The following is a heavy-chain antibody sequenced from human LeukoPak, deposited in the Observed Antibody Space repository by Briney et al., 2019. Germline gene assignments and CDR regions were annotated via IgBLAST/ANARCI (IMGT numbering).Heavy chain of an antibody. CDR3: ARVRKYSSGWYDAFDI. J-gene: IGHJ3*02. CDR2: IYSDGRT. D-gene: IGHD6-19*01. Sequence: GGSLRLSCAASGFTVSNTYMSWVRQAPGKGLEWVSIIYSDGRTYYADSVKGRFTISRDNAKNSLYLQMNSLRAEDTAVYYCARVRKYSSGWYDAFDIWGQGTMVTVSS. CDR1: GFTVSNTY. V-gene: IGHV3-53*01.